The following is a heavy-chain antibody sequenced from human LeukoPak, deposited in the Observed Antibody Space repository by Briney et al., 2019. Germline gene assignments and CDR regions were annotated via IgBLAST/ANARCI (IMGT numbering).Heavy chain of an antibody. CDR3: AKVAKYYYGSETYYFFEH. V-gene: IGHV3-48*01. CDR2: ISSSSSTI. CDR1: GFTFSSYS. Sequence: GGSLRLSCAASGFTFSSYSMNWVREAPGKGLEWGSYISSSSSTIYYADSVKGRFTISRDNAKNTLYLQMNSLRVEDTAVYYCAKVAKYYYGSETYYFFEHWGQGTPVTASS. D-gene: IGHD3-10*01. J-gene: IGHJ4*02.